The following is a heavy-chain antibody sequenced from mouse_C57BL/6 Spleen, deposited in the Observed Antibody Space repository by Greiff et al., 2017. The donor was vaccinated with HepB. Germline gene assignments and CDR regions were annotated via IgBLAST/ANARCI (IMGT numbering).Heavy chain of an antibody. V-gene: IGHV2-5*01. CDR1: GFSLTSYG. Sequence: VQGVESGPGLVQPSQSLSITCTVSGFSLTSYGVHWVRQSPGKGLEWLGVIWRGGSTDYNAAFMSRLSITKDNSKSQVFFKMNSLQADDTAIYYCARSYDGYYAWFAYWGQGTLVTVSA. D-gene: IGHD2-3*01. CDR3: ARSYDGYYAWFAY. CDR2: IWRGGST. J-gene: IGHJ3*01.